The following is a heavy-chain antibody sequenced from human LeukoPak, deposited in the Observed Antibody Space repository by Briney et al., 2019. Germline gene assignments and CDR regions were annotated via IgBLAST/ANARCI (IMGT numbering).Heavy chain of an antibody. V-gene: IGHV4-39*01. J-gene: IGHJ4*02. D-gene: IGHD5-24*01. CDR1: GVSISSSNSY. CDR2: IFYSGNT. Sequence: PSETLSLTCAVSGVSISSSNSYWGWIRQPPGKGLEWIGSIFYSGNTYDNPSLKSRVTISVDTSKNQFSLKLNSVTAADTAVYYCARHRSKWLQSSFDYWGQGTLVTVSS. CDR3: ARHRSKWLQSSFDY.